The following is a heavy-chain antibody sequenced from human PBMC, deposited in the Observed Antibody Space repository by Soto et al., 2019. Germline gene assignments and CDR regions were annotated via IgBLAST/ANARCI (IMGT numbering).Heavy chain of an antibody. CDR2: ISSSSSYI. J-gene: IGHJ3*02. D-gene: IGHD6-6*01. CDR1: GFTFSSYS. CDR3: ARDPEYSSPSDEDDAFDI. V-gene: IGHV3-21*01. Sequence: GGSLRLSCAASGFTFSSYSMNWVRQAPGKGLEWVSSISSSSSYIYYADSVKGRFTISRDNAKNSLYLQMNSLRAEDTAVYYCARDPEYSSPSDEDDAFDIWGQGTMVTVSS.